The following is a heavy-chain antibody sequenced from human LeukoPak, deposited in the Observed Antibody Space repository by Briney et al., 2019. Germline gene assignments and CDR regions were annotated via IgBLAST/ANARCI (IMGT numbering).Heavy chain of an antibody. CDR3: ARSGLIWGYCSGGSCPGEYYFDY. V-gene: IGHV1-18*01. CDR1: GYTFTSYG. J-gene: IGHJ4*02. Sequence: ASVKVSCKASGYTFTSYGISWMRQAPGQGLEWMGWISAYNGNTNYAQKLQGRVTMTTDTSTSSAYMELRSLRSDDTAVYYCARSGLIWGYCSGGSCPGEYYFDYWGQGTLVTVSS. D-gene: IGHD2-15*01. CDR2: ISAYNGNT.